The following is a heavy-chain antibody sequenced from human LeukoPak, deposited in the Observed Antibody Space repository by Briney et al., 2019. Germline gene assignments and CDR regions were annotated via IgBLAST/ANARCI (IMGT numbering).Heavy chain of an antibody. D-gene: IGHD2/OR15-2a*01. CDR3: ARDWFHAIDH. V-gene: IGHV3-74*01. CDR1: GFTVSDTW. Sequence: GGSLRLSCAASGFTVSDTWMHWVRQAPGEGLVWVSRIRSDGSDTRYAESVKGRFTISRDDAKNTLYLRMNSLRAEDTAVYYCARDWFHAIDHWGQGPLVTVSS. J-gene: IGHJ4*02. CDR2: IRSDGSDT.